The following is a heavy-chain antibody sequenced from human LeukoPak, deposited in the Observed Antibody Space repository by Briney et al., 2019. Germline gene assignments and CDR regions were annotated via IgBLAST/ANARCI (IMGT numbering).Heavy chain of an antibody. J-gene: IGHJ4*02. V-gene: IGHV1-3*01. CDR1: GYTFTSYA. Sequence: ASVKVSCKASGYTFTSYAMHWVRQAPGQRLEWMGWINAGNGNTKYSQKFQGRVTITRDTSASTAYMELSSLRSEDTAVYYCARDELVDGSSWNYWGQGTLVTVSS. CDR2: INAGNGNT. D-gene: IGHD6-13*01. CDR3: ARDELVDGSSWNY.